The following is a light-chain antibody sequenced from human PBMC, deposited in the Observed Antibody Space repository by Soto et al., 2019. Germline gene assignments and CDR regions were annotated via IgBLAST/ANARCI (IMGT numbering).Light chain of an antibody. V-gene: IGKV3-11*01. CDR2: DAS. Sequence: EIVLTQSPATLSLSPGERATLSCRASQSVSRKLAWHQQIPGQAPRLLIYDASNRATGIPARFSGSGSGTDFTLTISSLEPEDFAIYYCQQHSNFFGPGTKVDI. CDR1: QSVSRK. J-gene: IGKJ3*01. CDR3: QQHSNF.